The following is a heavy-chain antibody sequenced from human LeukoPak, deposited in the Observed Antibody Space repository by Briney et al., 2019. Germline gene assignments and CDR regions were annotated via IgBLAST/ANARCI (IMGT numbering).Heavy chain of an antibody. J-gene: IGHJ5*02. CDR1: GGSFSGYY. V-gene: IGHV4-34*01. Sequence: PSETLSLTCAVYGGSFSGYYWSWIRQPPGKGLEWIGEINHSGSTNYNPSLKSRVTISVDTSKNQFSLKLSSVTAADTAVYYCARCSRYFDWLTNWFDPWGQGTLVTVSS. D-gene: IGHD3-9*01. CDR3: ARCSRYFDWLTNWFDP. CDR2: INHSGST.